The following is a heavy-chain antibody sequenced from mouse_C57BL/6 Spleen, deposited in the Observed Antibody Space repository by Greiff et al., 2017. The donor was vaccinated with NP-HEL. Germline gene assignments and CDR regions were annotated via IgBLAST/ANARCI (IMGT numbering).Heavy chain of an antibody. V-gene: IGHV1-82*01. Sequence: VQLQQSGPELVKPGASVKISCKASGYAFSSSWMNWVKQRPGKGLEWIGRIYPGDGDTNYNGKFKGKATLTADKSSSTAYMQLSSLTSEDSAVYLCAREENYYGSSYRYFDVWGTGTTVTVSS. D-gene: IGHD1-1*01. CDR2: IYPGDGDT. J-gene: IGHJ1*03. CDR3: AREENYYGSSYRYFDV. CDR1: GYAFSSSW.